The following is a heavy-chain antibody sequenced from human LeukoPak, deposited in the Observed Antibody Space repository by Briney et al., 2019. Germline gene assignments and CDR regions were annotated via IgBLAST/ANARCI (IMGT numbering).Heavy chain of an antibody. J-gene: IGHJ4*02. D-gene: IGHD2-15*01. CDR1: GYSISSGYY. CDR2: IYHSGST. CDR3: ARKVVVVVAPTPYYFDY. V-gene: IGHV4-38-2*02. Sequence: PSETLSLTCTVSGYSISSGYYWGWIRQPPGKGLEWIGSIYHSGSTYYNPSLKSRVTISVDTSKNQFSLKLSSVTAADTAVYYCARKVVVVVAPTPYYFDYWGQGTLVTVSS.